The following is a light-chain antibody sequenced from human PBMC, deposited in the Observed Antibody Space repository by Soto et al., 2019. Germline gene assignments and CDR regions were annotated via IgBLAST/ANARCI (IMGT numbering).Light chain of an antibody. V-gene: IGKV3D-20*02. J-gene: IGKJ5*01. CDR2: GAS. Sequence: EIVMTQSPATLSVSPGEIATLSFSASQSVSSNYLAWCQQRPGQAPRLLIYGASSRATGIPDRFSGSGSGTDFTLTISRLEPEDFAVYYCQQRSAWPQITFGQGTRLEIK. CDR1: QSVSSNY. CDR3: QQRSAWPQIT.